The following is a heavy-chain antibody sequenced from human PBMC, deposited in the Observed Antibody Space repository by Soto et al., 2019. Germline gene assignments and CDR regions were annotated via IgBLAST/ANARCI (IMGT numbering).Heavy chain of an antibody. CDR2: IWNDGSNK. Sequence: QVQLVESGGGVVQPGRSLRLSCAASGFSFSSYGMHWVRQVPGKGLEWVAVIWNDGSNKYYADSVKGRFTISRDNSKNTQYPQMNSMRAEDTAVYYCASRSPALDYWGQGTLVTVSS. CDR1: GFSFSSYG. V-gene: IGHV3-33*01. J-gene: IGHJ4*02. D-gene: IGHD2-2*01. CDR3: ASRSPALDY.